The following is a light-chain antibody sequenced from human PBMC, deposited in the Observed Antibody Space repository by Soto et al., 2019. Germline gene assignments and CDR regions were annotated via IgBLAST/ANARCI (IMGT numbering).Light chain of an antibody. CDR2: SAS. J-gene: IGKJ1*01. CDR3: QQYSASPRT. Sequence: EIVLTQSPGTLSLSPGERATLSCRASQSLSNSFIAWYQQKPGQAPRLLIHSASSRATGIPDRFSASGTGTDFTLTISRLEPEDFAVYYCQQYSASPRTFGQGTKVDIK. V-gene: IGKV3-20*01. CDR1: QSLSNSF.